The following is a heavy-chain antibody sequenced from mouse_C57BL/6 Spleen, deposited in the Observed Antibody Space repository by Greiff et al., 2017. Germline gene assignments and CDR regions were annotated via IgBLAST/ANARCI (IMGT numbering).Heavy chain of an antibody. CDR1: GYTFTTYP. CDR3: AGLGYDDYDEGYYWGD. Sequence: VQLQQSGAELVKPGASVKMSCKASGYTFTTYPIEWMKQNHGKSLEWIGNFHPYNDDTKYNEKFKGKATLTVEKSSSTAYLELSRLTSDDSAVYYCAGLGYDDYDEGYYWGDWGQGTTLTVAS. V-gene: IGHV1-47*01. CDR2: FHPYNDDT. D-gene: IGHD2-13*01. J-gene: IGHJ2*01.